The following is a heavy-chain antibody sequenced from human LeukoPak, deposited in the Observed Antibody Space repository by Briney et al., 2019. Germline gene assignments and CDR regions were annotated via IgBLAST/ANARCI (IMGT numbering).Heavy chain of an antibody. CDR2: IYYSGST. Sequence: SETLSLTCTASGGSISSYYWSWIRQPPGKGLEWVGYIYYSGSTNYNPSLKSRVTISVDTSKNQFSLKLSSVTAADTAVYYCARGPSGSYGFDYWGQGTLVTVSS. D-gene: IGHD1-26*01. V-gene: IGHV4-59*01. CDR1: GGSISSYY. J-gene: IGHJ4*02. CDR3: ARGPSGSYGFDY.